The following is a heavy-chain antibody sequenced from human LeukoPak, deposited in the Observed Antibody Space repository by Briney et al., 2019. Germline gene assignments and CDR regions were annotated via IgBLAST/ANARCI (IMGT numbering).Heavy chain of an antibody. J-gene: IGHJ4*02. V-gene: IGHV3-74*01. CDR1: GSTFSRFW. D-gene: IGHD6-19*01. CDR2: INGAASTT. Sequence: GGSLRLSCAASGSTFSRFWMHWVRQAPGKGLVWVSRINGAASTTNYADSVKGRFTISRDNAKNTLYLQMNSLRVEDTAMYYCAGSGRSWAVNNWGQGTLVTVSS. CDR3: AGSGRSWAVNN.